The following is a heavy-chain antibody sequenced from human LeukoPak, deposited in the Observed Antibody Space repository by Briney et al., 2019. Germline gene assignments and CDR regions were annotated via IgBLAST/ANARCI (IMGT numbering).Heavy chain of an antibody. J-gene: IGHJ5*01. CDR1: GGSVSSDSYY. V-gene: IGHV4-61*01. CDR2: IYGSGIT. D-gene: IGHD3-10*01. CDR3: AKWFSVRITSTVTFDS. Sequence: SETLFLTCTVSGGSVSSDSYYWSWLRQSPGKGLEWIGYIYGSGITDYNPSHRSRTTITVDMSKSQSSLKLSSVNAADTAVYYCAKWFSVRITSTVTFDSWGQGTLVTVSS.